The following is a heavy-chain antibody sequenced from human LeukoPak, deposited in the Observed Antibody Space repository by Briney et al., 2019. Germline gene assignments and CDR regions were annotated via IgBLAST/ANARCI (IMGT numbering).Heavy chain of an antibody. CDR2: VFFNGNT. J-gene: IGHJ4*02. V-gene: IGHV4-59*11. CDR3: ARGASIEEQPPLDY. D-gene: IGHD6-13*01. Sequence: PSETLSLTCTVSGDSINSHYWTWIRQSPGKGLEWIGYVFFNGNTNYSPSLKSRVTISVDTSKNQFSLKLSSVTAADTAVYYCARGASIEEQPPLDYWGQGTLVTVSS. CDR1: GDSINSHY.